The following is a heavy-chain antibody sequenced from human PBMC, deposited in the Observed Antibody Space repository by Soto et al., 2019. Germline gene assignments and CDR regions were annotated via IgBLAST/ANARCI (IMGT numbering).Heavy chain of an antibody. CDR1: GGSISSGNYY. CDR3: ATMGTPATGLYFFDY. V-gene: IGHV4-30-4*01. Sequence: QVQLQESGPGLVKPSQTLSLTCTVSGGSISSGNYYWSWIRQPPGKGLEWIGFISYSGSTYYSTSLMSRVTIPVDTSKSQFSLNLSFVTAADTAVYYCATMGTPATGLYFFDYWGQGSLVTVSS. CDR2: ISYSGST. J-gene: IGHJ4*02. D-gene: IGHD2-15*01.